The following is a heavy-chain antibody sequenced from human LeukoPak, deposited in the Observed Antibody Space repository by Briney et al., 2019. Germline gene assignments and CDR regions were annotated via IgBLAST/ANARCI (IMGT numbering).Heavy chain of an antibody. Sequence: SQTLSLTCPVSGGSISSGGYYWSWIRQHPGKGLEWIGYIYYSGSTYYNPSLKSRVTISVGTSKNRFSLKLSSVTAADTAVYYCASGSYYDILTGYYMVAFDIWGQGTMVTVSS. CDR1: GGSISSGGYY. V-gene: IGHV4-31*03. D-gene: IGHD3-9*01. CDR3: ASGSYYDILTGYYMVAFDI. J-gene: IGHJ3*02. CDR2: IYYSGST.